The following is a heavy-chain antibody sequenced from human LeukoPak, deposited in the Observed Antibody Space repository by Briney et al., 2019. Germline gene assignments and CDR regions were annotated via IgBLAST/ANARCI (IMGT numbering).Heavy chain of an antibody. Sequence: GGSLRLSCAASGVTLSSYAMSWVRQAPGKGLEWVSTISVSGGSTYYADSVKGRFTISRDNSKSTLYLQMNSLRAEDTAVYYCAKDRESSNWYVDYWGQGTLVTVSS. J-gene: IGHJ4*02. CDR2: ISVSGGST. D-gene: IGHD6-13*01. CDR3: AKDRESSNWYVDY. CDR1: GVTLSSYA. V-gene: IGHV3-23*01.